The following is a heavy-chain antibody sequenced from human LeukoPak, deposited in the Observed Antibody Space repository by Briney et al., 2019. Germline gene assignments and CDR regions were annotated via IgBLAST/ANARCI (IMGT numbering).Heavy chain of an antibody. CDR3: VTPAVIVRAPYSDY. D-gene: IGHD1-26*01. CDR1: GGSISSYY. Sequence: ETLSLTCTVSGGSISSYYWSWIRQPPGKGLEWVSAINGGGNSTYYADSVKGRFTISRDNSKNTLYLQMNSLGVEDTAIYFCVTPAVIVRAPYSDYWGQGTLVTVSS. CDR2: INGGGNST. J-gene: IGHJ4*02. V-gene: IGHV3-23*01.